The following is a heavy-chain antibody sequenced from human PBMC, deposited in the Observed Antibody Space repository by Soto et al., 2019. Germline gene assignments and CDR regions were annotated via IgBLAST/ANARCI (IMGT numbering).Heavy chain of an antibody. D-gene: IGHD3-16*01. CDR1: GGSVSSRDYY. V-gene: IGHV4-30-4*01. Sequence: SETLSLTCTVSGGSVSSRDYYWTWVRQPPGKGLEWIAYIYYSGSTFYNPSLKSRVTISIDTSKNQFSLRLNSVTAADTAVYYCARVPRGSYGLPYFDYWGQGALVTVSS. J-gene: IGHJ4*02. CDR3: ARVPRGSYGLPYFDY. CDR2: IYYSGST.